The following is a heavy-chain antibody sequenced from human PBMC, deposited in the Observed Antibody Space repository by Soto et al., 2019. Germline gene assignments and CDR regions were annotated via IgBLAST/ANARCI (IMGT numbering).Heavy chain of an antibody. J-gene: IGHJ4*02. CDR3: ARKPNWNGFDY. Sequence: GAPVKVSCKASGYTFTSYAMHWVRQAPGQRLEWMGWINAGNGNTKYSQKFQGRVTITRDTSASTAYMELSSLRSEDTAVYYCARKPNWNGFDYWGQGTLVTVSS. CDR2: INAGNGNT. CDR1: GYTFTSYA. D-gene: IGHD1-1*01. V-gene: IGHV1-3*01.